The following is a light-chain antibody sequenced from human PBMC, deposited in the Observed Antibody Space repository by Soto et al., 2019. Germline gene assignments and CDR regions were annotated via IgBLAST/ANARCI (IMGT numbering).Light chain of an antibody. CDR2: GAS. Sequence: ERVMTQSPATLSVSPGERATLSCRASQSVSSYLAWYQQKPGQAPRLLIYGASTRATGIPARFSGSGSGTEFTLTISSLQSEDFAVYYCQQYNNWPLTFGGGTKVEIK. CDR3: QQYNNWPLT. J-gene: IGKJ4*01. V-gene: IGKV3-15*01. CDR1: QSVSSY.